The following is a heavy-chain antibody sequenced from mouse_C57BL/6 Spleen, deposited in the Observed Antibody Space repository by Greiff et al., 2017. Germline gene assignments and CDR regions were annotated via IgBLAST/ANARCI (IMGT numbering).Heavy chain of an antibody. J-gene: IGHJ2*01. CDR3: ARHEDDAGDFGY. V-gene: IGHV1-62-2*01. Sequence: QVHVKQSGAELVKPGASVKLSCKASGYTFTEYTIHWVKQRSGQGLEWIGWFYPGSGSIKYNEKFKDKATLTADKSSSTVYMELSRLTSEDSAVYFCARHEDDAGDFGYWGQGTTLTVSS. CDR2: FYPGSGSI. CDR1: GYTFTEYT. D-gene: IGHD2-3*01.